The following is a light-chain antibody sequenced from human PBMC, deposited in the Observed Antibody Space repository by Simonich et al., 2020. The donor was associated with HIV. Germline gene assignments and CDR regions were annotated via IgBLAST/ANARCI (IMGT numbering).Light chain of an antibody. CDR3: QQYYITPQT. CDR2: WAY. CDR1: QSVLYSSNNKNY. Sequence: DIVMTQSPDSLAVSLGERATINCKSSQSVLYSSNNKNYLAWYQQKPGQPPNLLIYWAYTREAGVPDRFSGSGSETDFTLTISSLQVEDVAVYYCQQYYITPQTFGQGTKVEIK. J-gene: IGKJ1*01. V-gene: IGKV4-1*01.